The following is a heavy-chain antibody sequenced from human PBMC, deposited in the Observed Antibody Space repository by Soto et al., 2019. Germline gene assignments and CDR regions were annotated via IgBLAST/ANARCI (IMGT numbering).Heavy chain of an antibody. CDR1: GYTFTSYG. CDR3: ASDQSHIVATEYYGMDV. V-gene: IGHV1-18*01. Sequence: QVQLVQSGAEVKKPGASVKVSCKASGYTFTSYGISWVRQAPGQGLEWMGWISAYNGNTNYAQKLQGRVTMTTDTSTSTAYMALRSLRSDDTAVYYCASDQSHIVATEYYGMDVWGQGPTVTVSS. J-gene: IGHJ6*02. CDR2: ISAYNGNT. D-gene: IGHD5-12*01.